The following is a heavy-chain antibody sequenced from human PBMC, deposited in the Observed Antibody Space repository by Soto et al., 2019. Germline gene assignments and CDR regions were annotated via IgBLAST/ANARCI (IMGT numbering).Heavy chain of an antibody. D-gene: IGHD3-10*01. CDR1: GGSISSGDYY. CDR2: IYYSGTT. J-gene: IGHJ6*02. V-gene: IGHV4-30-4*01. Sequence: PSETLSLTSTVSGGSISSGDYYWSWIRQPPGKGLEWIGYIYYSGTTYYNPSLKTRSTITLDTSKKQFTLNLSSVTAADTAVYYCDRERVRWLGELLHVYCMDVWGQGTSVTVSS. CDR3: DRERVRWLGELLHVYCMDV.